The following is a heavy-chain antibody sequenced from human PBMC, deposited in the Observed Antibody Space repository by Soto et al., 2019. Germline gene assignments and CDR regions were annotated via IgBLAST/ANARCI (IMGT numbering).Heavy chain of an antibody. CDR3: ARHGSPSITIFGVVIPRTGFDY. J-gene: IGHJ4*02. V-gene: IGHV4-39*01. Sequence: QLQLQESGPGLVKPSETLSLTCTVSGGSISSSSYYWGWIRQPPGKGLEWIGSIYYSGSTYYNPSLKRRVTMSVDTSKNQFSLKLSSVTAADTAVYYCARHGSPSITIFGVVIPRTGFDYWGQGTLVTVSS. D-gene: IGHD3-3*01. CDR2: IYYSGST. CDR1: GGSISSSSYY.